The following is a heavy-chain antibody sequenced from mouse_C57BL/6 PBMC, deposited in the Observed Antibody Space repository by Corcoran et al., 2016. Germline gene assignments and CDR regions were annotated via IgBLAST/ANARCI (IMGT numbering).Heavy chain of an antibody. D-gene: IGHD1-1*01. V-gene: IGHV1-76*01. Sequence: QVQLKQSGAELVRPGASVKLSCKASGYTFTDYYINWVKQRPGQGLEWIARIYPGSGNTYYNEKFKGKATLTAEKSSSTAYMQLSSLTSEDSAVYFCARGGSSYVHWDFDVWGTGTTVTVSS. CDR1: GYTFTDYY. J-gene: IGHJ1*03. CDR3: ARGGSSYVHWDFDV. CDR2: IYPGSGNT.